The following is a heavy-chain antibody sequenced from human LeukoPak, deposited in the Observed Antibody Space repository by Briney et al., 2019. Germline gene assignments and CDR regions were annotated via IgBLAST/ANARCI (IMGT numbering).Heavy chain of an antibody. J-gene: IGHJ4*02. CDR1: GFTFSNYW. Sequence: GGSLRLSCAASGFTFSNYWMSWVRQAPGKGLEWVAHIKQDGSAKYYVDSVKGRFTISRDNVKNSLYLQMNSLRAEDTAVYYCADDYSNLPFRYWGQGTLVTVSS. CDR3: ADDYSNLPFRY. D-gene: IGHD4-11*01. CDR2: IKQDGSAK. V-gene: IGHV3-7*01.